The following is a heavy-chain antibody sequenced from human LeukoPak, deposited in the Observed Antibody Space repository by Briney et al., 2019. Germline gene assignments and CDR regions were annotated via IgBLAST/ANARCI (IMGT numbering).Heavy chain of an antibody. V-gene: IGHV1-69*13. D-gene: IGHD5-18*01. Sequence: SVKVSCKASGGTFSSYAISWVRQAPGQGLEWMGGIIPIFGTANYAQKFQGRVTITADESTSTAYMELSSLRSEDTAVYYCARGLYVDTAMVYYYYGMDVWGQGTTVTVSS. J-gene: IGHJ6*02. CDR3: ARGLYVDTAMVYYYYGMDV. CDR1: GGTFSSYA. CDR2: IIPIFGTA.